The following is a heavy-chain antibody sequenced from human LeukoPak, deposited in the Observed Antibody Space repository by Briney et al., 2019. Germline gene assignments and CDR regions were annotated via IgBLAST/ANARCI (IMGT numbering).Heavy chain of an antibody. V-gene: IGHV1-3*01. Sequence: ASVKVSCKPSGHTFTTFTIHWVRQAPGRSVEWMGWINAGNGNTIYSQKFQGRVTITRDTSASTAYMELSSLRSEDTAVYYCARVYSSSRGNYFDYWGQGTLVTVSS. CDR2: INAGNGNT. J-gene: IGHJ4*02. CDR1: GHTFTTFT. CDR3: ARVYSSSRGNYFDY. D-gene: IGHD6-13*01.